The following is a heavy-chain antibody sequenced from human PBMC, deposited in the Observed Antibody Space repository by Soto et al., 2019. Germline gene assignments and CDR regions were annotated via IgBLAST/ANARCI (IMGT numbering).Heavy chain of an antibody. J-gene: IGHJ4*02. Sequence: ASVKVSCKASGGTFSSYAISWVRQAPGQGLEWMGGIIPIFGTANYAQKFQGRVTITADESTSTAYMELSSLRSEDTAVYYCARTTATFSDLKYYFDYWGQGTLVTVSS. CDR3: ARTTATFSDLKYYFDY. CDR2: IIPIFGTA. CDR1: GGTFSSYA. V-gene: IGHV1-69*13. D-gene: IGHD2-21*02.